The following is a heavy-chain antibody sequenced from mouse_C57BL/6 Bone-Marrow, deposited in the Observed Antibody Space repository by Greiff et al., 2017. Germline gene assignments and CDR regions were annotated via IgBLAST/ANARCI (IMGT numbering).Heavy chain of an antibody. V-gene: IGHV1-9*01. J-gene: IGHJ3*01. CDR2: IFPGGGST. CDR3: ASEDGYDGNSMPY. Sequence: VHLVEPGAELMKPGASVKLSCKASGYTFTGYWIEWVKQRPGHGLEWIGEIFPGGGSTNYNEKFKSEATFTVDTSSNTAYMQLSSLTSEDSAIYYCASEDGYDGNSMPYWGQGTLVTVSA. D-gene: IGHD1-1*01. CDR1: GYTFTGYW.